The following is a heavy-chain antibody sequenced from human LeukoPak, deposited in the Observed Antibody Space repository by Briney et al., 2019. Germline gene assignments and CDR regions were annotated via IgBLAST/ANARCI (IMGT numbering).Heavy chain of an antibody. J-gene: IGHJ4*02. CDR1: GGSISSGTYY. Sequence: SQTLSLTCTVSGGSISSGTYYWSWIRQPAGKGLEWIGRIYTTGSIKYNPSLKSRATMSVDTSKNEVSLKLRSMTAADTAVYYCAREGTGYSGYVDYWGQGTLVTVSS. D-gene: IGHD5-12*01. CDR3: AREGTGYSGYVDY. V-gene: IGHV4-61*02. CDR2: IYTTGSI.